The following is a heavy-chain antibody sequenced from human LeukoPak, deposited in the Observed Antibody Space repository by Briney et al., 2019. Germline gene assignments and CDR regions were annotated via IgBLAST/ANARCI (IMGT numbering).Heavy chain of an antibody. V-gene: IGHV3-23*01. CDR2: ICRSDGGT. CDR3: AKGTLGSCNGATCYPLDY. J-gene: IGHJ4*02. D-gene: IGHD2-8*01. CDR1: GFTFSSYS. Sequence: GGSLRLSCAGSGFTFSSYSLAWVRQTPEKGVEGVAIICRSDGGTYYIGSVKGRFTISRDNSKNMLNLQMNSLRAEDTAVYYCAKGTLGSCNGATCYPLDYWGQGTLVTVSS.